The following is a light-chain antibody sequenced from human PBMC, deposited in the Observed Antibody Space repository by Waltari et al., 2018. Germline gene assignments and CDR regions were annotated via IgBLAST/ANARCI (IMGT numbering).Light chain of an antibody. CDR2: EVS. CDR1: DRDVGAYDF. CDR3: SSYTTSSAPGV. Sequence: QSALNQPASVSGSPGQSITISCPGTDRDVGAYDFVPWYQQPPGKAPHLIIYEVSNRPSGISNRFSASKSGNTASLTISGLQAEDEADYYCSSYTTSSAPGVFGTGTRVTVL. V-gene: IGLV2-14*01. J-gene: IGLJ1*01.